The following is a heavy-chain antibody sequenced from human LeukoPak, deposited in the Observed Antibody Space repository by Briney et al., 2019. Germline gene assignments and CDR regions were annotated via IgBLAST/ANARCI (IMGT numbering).Heavy chain of an antibody. CDR3: ARGWISDSFDY. D-gene: IGHD5-12*01. CDR2: ISSSGSNI. J-gene: IGHJ4*02. V-gene: IGHV3-48*03. CDR1: GFTFSSYE. Sequence: GGSLRLSCAASGFTFSSYEMNWVRQAPGKGLEWVSYISSSGSNIYYADSVKGRFTISRDSAENSLYLQMNSRRAEDTAVYYCARGWISDSFDYWGEGTLVTVSS.